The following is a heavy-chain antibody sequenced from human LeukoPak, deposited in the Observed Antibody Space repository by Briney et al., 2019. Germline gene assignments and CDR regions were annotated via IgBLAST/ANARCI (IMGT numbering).Heavy chain of an antibody. CDR1: GGSISSYY. J-gene: IGHJ6*03. CDR2: IYYIGST. V-gene: IGHV4-59*01. Sequence: SETLSLTCTVSGGSISSYYWTWIRQPPGKGLEWIGYIYYIGSTNYNPSFKSRVTISVDPSKNQFSLRLSSVTAADTAVYYCARTYGSGRPYYYYYYMDAWGKGTTVTVSS. D-gene: IGHD3-10*01. CDR3: ARTYGSGRPYYYYYYMDA.